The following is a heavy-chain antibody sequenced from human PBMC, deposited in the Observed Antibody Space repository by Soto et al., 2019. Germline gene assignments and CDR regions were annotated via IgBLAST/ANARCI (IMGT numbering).Heavy chain of an antibody. J-gene: IGHJ4*02. Sequence: PSETLSLTCTVSGGSISSSSYYWGWIRQPPGKGLEWIGSIYYSGSTYYNPSLKSRVTISVDTSKNQFSLKLSSVTAADTAVYYWARDEEGAGTAPTKLFDYGGREPLVTVSS. D-gene: IGHD1-7*01. V-gene: IGHV4-39*02. CDR2: IYYSGST. CDR3: ARDEEGAGTAPTKLFDY. CDR1: GGSISSSSYY.